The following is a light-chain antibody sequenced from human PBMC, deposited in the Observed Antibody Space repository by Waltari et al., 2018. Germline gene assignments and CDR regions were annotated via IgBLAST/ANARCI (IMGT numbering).Light chain of an antibody. Sequence: EIVLTQSPATLSLSPGERATLSCRASQSVSSSLGWYQQKPGQAPRLLIYDASNRATCVPARFSGSGSGTDFTLTISSLEPEDFAVYYCQQRSNWPTFGGGTKVEIK. CDR3: QQRSNWPT. CDR2: DAS. J-gene: IGKJ4*01. CDR1: QSVSSS. V-gene: IGKV3-11*01.